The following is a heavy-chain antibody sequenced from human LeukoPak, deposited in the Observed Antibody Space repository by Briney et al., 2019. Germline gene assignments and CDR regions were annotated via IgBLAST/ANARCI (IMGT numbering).Heavy chain of an antibody. CDR3: ARAAYYDSSGYYCLSGAFDI. Sequence: GGSLRLSCAASGFTFSSYAMHWVRQAPGKGLEWVAVISYDGSNKYYADSVKGRFTISRDNSKNTLYLQMNSLRAEDTAVYYCARAAYYDSSGYYCLSGAFDIWGQGTMVTVSS. V-gene: IGHV3-30-3*01. CDR1: GFTFSSYA. D-gene: IGHD3-22*01. CDR2: ISYDGSNK. J-gene: IGHJ3*02.